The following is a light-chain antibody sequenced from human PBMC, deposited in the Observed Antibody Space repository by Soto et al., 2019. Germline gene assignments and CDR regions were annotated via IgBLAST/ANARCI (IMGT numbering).Light chain of an antibody. CDR2: VAS. V-gene: IGKV1-39*01. CDR3: QHYNGYSVV. CDR1: QSIGVF. Sequence: DIQMTQSPPSLSASVGDRVTITCRASQSIGVFLNWYQVRPGRAPKLLIHVASSLQTGAPSRFSGSGSGTDFTLTISSLQPDDFASYHCQHYNGYSVVFGQGTKVDIK. J-gene: IGKJ1*01.